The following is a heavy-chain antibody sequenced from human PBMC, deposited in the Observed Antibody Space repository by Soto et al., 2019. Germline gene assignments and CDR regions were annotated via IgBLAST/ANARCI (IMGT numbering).Heavy chain of an antibody. D-gene: IGHD5-18*01. CDR3: ARVGPTAMVDIYYYYYYMDV. Sequence: PSETLSLTCTVSGGSISSGGYYWSWIRQHPGKGLEWIGYIYYSGSTYYNPSLKSRVTISVDTSKNQFSLKLSSVTAADTAVYYCARVGPTAMVDIYYYYYYMDVWGKGTTVTVSS. CDR2: IYYSGST. CDR1: GGSISSGGYY. V-gene: IGHV4-31*03. J-gene: IGHJ6*03.